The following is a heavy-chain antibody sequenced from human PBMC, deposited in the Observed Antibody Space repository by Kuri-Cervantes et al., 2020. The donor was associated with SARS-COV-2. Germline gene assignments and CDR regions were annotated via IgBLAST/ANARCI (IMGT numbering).Heavy chain of an antibody. J-gene: IGHJ5*02. CDR1: GGSFSGYY. D-gene: IGHD3-3*01. CDR2: INHSGST. V-gene: IGHV4-34*01. Sequence: ESLKISCAVYGGSFSGYYWSWIRQPPGKGLEWIGEINHSGSTNYNPSLKSRVTISVDTSKNQFSLKLSSVTAADTAVYYCARGFRPILGKFDPWGQGTLVTVSS. CDR3: ARGFRPILGKFDP.